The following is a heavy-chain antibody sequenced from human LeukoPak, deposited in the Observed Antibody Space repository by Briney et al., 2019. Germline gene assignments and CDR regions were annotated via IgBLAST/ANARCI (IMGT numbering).Heavy chain of an antibody. CDR3: ARDVLADAFDI. CDR1: GGSFNGYY. D-gene: IGHD3-10*02. CDR2: GNESGGT. Sequence: PSETLSLTCAVYGGSFNGYYWSWIRQPPGKGLEWIGEGNESGGTKYNPSLKSRVTISADSSKNQFSLKLSSVTAADTAVYYCARDVLADAFDIWGQGTMVTVSS. J-gene: IGHJ3*02. V-gene: IGHV4-34*01.